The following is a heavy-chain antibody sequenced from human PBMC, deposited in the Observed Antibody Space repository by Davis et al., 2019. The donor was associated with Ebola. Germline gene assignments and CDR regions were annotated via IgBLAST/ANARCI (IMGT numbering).Heavy chain of an antibody. D-gene: IGHD2-15*01. V-gene: IGHV1-2*02. Sequence: ASVKVSCKASGYTFTAYYLHWVRQAPRQGLEWVGWISPSSGDTNYAQKFQGRVTMTRDTSINTAYIDLSRLTSDDTAVYYCAREVVVGPAARMDVWGQGTTVAVPS. CDR1: GYTFTAYY. CDR2: ISPSSGDT. J-gene: IGHJ6*02. CDR3: AREVVVGPAARMDV.